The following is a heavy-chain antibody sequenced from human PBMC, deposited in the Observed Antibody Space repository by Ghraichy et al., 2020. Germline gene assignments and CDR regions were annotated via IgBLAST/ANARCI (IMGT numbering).Heavy chain of an antibody. CDR1: GFPFNTYA. Sequence: GGSLRLSCAASGFPFNTYAMHWVRQAPGKGLEWVADIWHDGVNKYYCDSVKGRFTISRDNSANTLYLQMNSLRAEDTALYYCARGPYWCLCFWGQGTLVTVSS. CDR2: IWHDGVNK. J-gene: IGHJ1*01. CDR3: ARGPYWCLCF. V-gene: IGHV3-33*01. D-gene: IGHD2-8*02.